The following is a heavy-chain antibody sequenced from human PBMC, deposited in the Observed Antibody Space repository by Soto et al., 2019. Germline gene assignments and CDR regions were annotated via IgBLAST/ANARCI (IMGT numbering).Heavy chain of an antibody. J-gene: IGHJ4*02. CDR3: ARLYSSSWYGGFDFDY. D-gene: IGHD6-13*01. Sequence: LSLTCTVSGGSISGSSYYWGWIRQPPGKGLEWIGSIYYSGSTYYNPSLKSRVTISVDTSKNQFSLKLSSVTAADTAVYYCARLYSSSWYGGFDFDYWGQGTLVTAPQ. V-gene: IGHV4-39*01. CDR1: GGSISGSSYY. CDR2: IYYSGST.